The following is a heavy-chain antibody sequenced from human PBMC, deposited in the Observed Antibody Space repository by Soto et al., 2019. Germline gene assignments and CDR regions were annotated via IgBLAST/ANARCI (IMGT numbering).Heavy chain of an antibody. CDR3: ARGAHTPAGYYYYMDV. J-gene: IGHJ6*03. V-gene: IGHV3-21*01. CDR2: ISSSSSYI. Sequence: GGSLRLSCAASGFTFSSYSMNWVRQAPGKGLEWVSSISSSSSYIYYADSVKGRFTISRDNAKNSLYLQMNSLRAEDTAVYYCARGAHTPAGYYYYMDVWGKGTTVTVS. CDR1: GFTFSSYS.